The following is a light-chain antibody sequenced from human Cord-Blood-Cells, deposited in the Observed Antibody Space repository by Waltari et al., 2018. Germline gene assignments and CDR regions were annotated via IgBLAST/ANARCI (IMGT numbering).Light chain of an antibody. CDR1: SSNIGSNY. J-gene: IGLJ1*01. Sequence: QSVLTQPPSASGTPGQRVTISCSGSSSNIGSNYVYWYQQHPGTAPKLLIYRNNQRPSGVPDRFSGSKSGTSASLAISGLRSEEEADYYCAAWDDSLSGYVFGTGTKVTVL. CDR3: AAWDDSLSGYV. CDR2: RNN. V-gene: IGLV1-47*01.